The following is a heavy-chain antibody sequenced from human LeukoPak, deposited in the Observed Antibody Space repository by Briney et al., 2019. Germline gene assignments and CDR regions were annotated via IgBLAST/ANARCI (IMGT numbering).Heavy chain of an antibody. CDR3: AKEVAAGLYYYYYYMDV. CDR1: GFTFSSYA. Sequence: GGSLRLSCAASGFTFSSYAMSWVRQAPGKGLECISGFSGSGGSTYYADSVKGRFTISRDNSKNTLYLQMNSLRAEDTAVYYCAKEVAAGLYYYYYYMDVWGKGTTVTVSS. V-gene: IGHV3-23*01. CDR2: FSGSGGST. J-gene: IGHJ6*03. D-gene: IGHD6-25*01.